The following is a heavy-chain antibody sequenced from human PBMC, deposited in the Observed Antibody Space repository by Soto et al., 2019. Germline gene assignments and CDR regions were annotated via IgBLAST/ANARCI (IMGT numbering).Heavy chain of an antibody. CDR2: ISAHSGNT. J-gene: IGHJ4*02. Sequence: QVHLVQSGTGVKKPGASVKVSCKCSGYAFTTYGITWVRQAPGQGLEWMGWISAHSGNTNYAQKLQGRVTVTRDTSTSTAYMELRSLRSDDTAVCYCARGRYGDYWGQGALVTVSS. D-gene: IGHD1-1*01. CDR1: GYAFTTYG. CDR3: ARGRYGDY. V-gene: IGHV1-18*01.